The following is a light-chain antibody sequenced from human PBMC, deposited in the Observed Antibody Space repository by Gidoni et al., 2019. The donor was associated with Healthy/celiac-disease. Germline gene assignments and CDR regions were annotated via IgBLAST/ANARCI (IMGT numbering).Light chain of an antibody. CDR3: QSYDSSLSGVV. CDR2: GNS. V-gene: IGLV1-40*01. J-gene: IGLJ2*01. Sequence: QSVLTQPPSVSGAPGQRVTIPCTGSSSNIGAGYDVHWYQPLPGTAPKHLIYGNSNRPSGVPDRFSGSKSGTSASLAITGLQAEDEADYYCQSYDSSLSGVVFGGGTKLTVL. CDR1: SSNIGAGYD.